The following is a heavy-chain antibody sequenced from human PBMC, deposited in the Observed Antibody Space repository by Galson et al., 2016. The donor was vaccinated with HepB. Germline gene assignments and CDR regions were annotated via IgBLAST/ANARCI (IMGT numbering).Heavy chain of an antibody. Sequence: LRLSCAASGFTFSTYAMHWVRQAPGKGLEWVALTSYDGNKKYYADSVKGRFTISRDNSKNTLYLQMNSLRPEDTAMYYCAKEDYDFSNGHSNWFDPWGQGTLVTVSS. CDR2: TSYDGNKK. V-gene: IGHV3-30*18. J-gene: IGHJ5*02. CDR3: AKEDYDFSNGHSNWFDP. D-gene: IGHD3-3*01. CDR1: GFTFSTYA.